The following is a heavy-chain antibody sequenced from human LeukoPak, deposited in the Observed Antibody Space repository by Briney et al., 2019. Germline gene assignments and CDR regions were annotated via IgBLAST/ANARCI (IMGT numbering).Heavy chain of an antibody. CDR1: GYTFTGYY. D-gene: IGHD3-10*01. J-gene: IGHJ6*03. CDR3: ARRAIGYGSGSYYYYYMDV. CDR2: INPNSGGT. V-gene: IGHV1-2*02. Sequence: ASVKVSCKASGYTFTGYYMHWVRQAPGQGLEWMGWINPNSGGTNYAQKFQGRVTMTRDTSISTAYMELSRLRSDDTAVYYCARRAIGYGSGSYYYYYMDVWGKGTTVTISS.